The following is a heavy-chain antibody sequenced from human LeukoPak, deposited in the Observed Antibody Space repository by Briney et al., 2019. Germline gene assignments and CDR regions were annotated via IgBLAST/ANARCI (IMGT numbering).Heavy chain of an antibody. Sequence: SETLSLTCAVSGGSISSSNWWNWVRQPPGKGLEWIGYIYYSGSTNYNPSLKSRVTISVDTSKNQFSLKLSSVTAADTAVYYCARAAYSGSYHSDYWGQGTLVTVSS. CDR1: GGSISSSNW. CDR3: ARAAYSGSYHSDY. J-gene: IGHJ4*02. CDR2: IYYSGST. V-gene: IGHV4-4*02. D-gene: IGHD1-26*01.